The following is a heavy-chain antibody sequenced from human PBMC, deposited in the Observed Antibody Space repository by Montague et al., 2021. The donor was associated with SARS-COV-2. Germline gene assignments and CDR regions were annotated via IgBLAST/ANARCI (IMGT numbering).Heavy chain of an antibody. Sequence: SETLSLTCGVSGASVTSTNWWSWVRQPTGKGLVWIVEIYHTGNTNYSPSLMSRVHISLDKSKNQLSLRPNSVTAADTAVYYCASPKEGSGYYRPFDYWGQGILVTVSS. D-gene: IGHD3-22*01. CDR3: ASPKEGSGYYRPFDY. J-gene: IGHJ4*02. CDR2: IYHTGNT. V-gene: IGHV4-4*02. CDR1: GASVTSTNW.